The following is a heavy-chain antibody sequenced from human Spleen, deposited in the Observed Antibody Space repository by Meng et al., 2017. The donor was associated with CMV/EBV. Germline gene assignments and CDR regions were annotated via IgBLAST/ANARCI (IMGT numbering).Heavy chain of an antibody. CDR3: ARVGPSGSYYPSFDY. J-gene: IGHJ4*02. CDR1: GGCISSSSYY. Sequence: QLPLQGSGPGLVKPPETLSLTCTASGGCISSSSYYWGWIRQPPGKGLEWIGSIYYSGSTYYNPSLKSRVTISVDTSKNQFSLKLSSVTAADTAVYYCARVGPSGSYYPSFDYWGQGTLVTVSS. V-gene: IGHV4-39*07. CDR2: IYYSGST. D-gene: IGHD1-26*01.